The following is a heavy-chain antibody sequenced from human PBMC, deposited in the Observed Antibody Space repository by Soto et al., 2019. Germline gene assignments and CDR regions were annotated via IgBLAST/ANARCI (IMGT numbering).Heavy chain of an antibody. V-gene: IGHV3-7*01. J-gene: IGHJ6*03. CDR3: ARGDSSSSPYYYYYMDV. CDR2: IKQDGSEK. D-gene: IGHD6-6*01. Sequence: EVQLVESGGGLVQPGGSLRLSCAASGFTFSSYWMSWVRQAPGKGLEWVANIKQDGSEKYYVDSVKGRFTISRDNAKNSLYLQMNSLRAEDTAVYYCARGDSSSSPYYYYYMDVWGKGTTVTVSS. CDR1: GFTFSSYW.